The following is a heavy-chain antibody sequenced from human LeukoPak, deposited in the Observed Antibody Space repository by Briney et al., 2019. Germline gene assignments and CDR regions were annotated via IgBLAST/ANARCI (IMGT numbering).Heavy chain of an antibody. V-gene: IGHV4-59*01. Sequence: SETLSLTCTVSGGSISSYYWSWIRQPPGKGLEWIGYIYYSGSTSYNPSLKSRVTISVDTSKNQFSLKLSSVTAADTAVYYCARHGYCSGGSCSNDYWGQGTLVTVSS. J-gene: IGHJ4*02. CDR3: ARHGYCSGGSCSNDY. CDR1: GGSISSYY. CDR2: IYYSGST. D-gene: IGHD2-15*01.